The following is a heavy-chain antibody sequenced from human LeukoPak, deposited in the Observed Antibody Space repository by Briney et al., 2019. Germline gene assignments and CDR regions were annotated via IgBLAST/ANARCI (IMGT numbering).Heavy chain of an antibody. CDR3: VKGTVVTLAFYYYMDV. D-gene: IGHD4-23*01. J-gene: IGHJ6*03. CDR2: ISGSGGSK. CDR1: GFTFRSYA. Sequence: GGSLRLSCAASGFTFRSYAMGWVRQAPGKGLEWVSGISGSGGSKYYADSVKGRFTISRDNSKNTLYLQMNSLRAEDTAVYYCVKGTVVTLAFYYYMDVWGKGTTVTVS. V-gene: IGHV3-23*01.